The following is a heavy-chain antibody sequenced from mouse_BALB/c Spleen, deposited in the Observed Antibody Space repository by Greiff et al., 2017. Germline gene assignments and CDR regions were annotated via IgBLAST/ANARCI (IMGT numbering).Heavy chain of an antibody. Sequence: EVQRVESGGGLVKPGGSLKLSCAASGFTFSSYAMSWVRQSPEKRLEWVAEISSGGSYTYYPDTVTGRFTISRDNAKNTLYLEMSSLRSEDTAMYYCARYGNYGFDYWGQGTTLTVSS. CDR3: ARYGNYGFDY. CDR2: ISSGGSYT. CDR1: GFTFSSYA. D-gene: IGHD2-1*01. V-gene: IGHV5-9-4*01. J-gene: IGHJ2*01.